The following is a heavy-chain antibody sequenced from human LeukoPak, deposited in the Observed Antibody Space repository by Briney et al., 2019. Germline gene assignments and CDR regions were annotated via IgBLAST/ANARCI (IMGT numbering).Heavy chain of an antibody. CDR3: AGQEGGILGPY. J-gene: IGHJ4*02. Sequence: SETLSLTCTVSGGSINSYFWTWIRQPAGKGLEWIGRIYTGGSTNYNPSLKSRVTMSVDTSKNQFSLKLSSVTAADTAVYYCAGQEGGILGPYWGQGTLVTVSS. D-gene: IGHD2/OR15-2a*01. CDR2: IYTGGST. CDR1: GGSINSYF. V-gene: IGHV4-4*07.